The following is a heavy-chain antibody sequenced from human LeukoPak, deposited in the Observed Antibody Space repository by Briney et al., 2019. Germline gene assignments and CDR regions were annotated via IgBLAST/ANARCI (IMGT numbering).Heavy chain of an antibody. V-gene: IGHV4-61*09. Sequence: SQTLSLTCTVSGGSISRGSYYWTWIRQPAGRGLEWIGHIYTSGTTNYNPSLKSRVTISVDMSKKQFSLKLSSVTAADTAVYYCARVEGGTYFDYYYMDVWGKGTTVTVSS. CDR3: ARVEGGTYFDYYYMDV. D-gene: IGHD3-16*01. J-gene: IGHJ6*03. CDR2: IYTSGTT. CDR1: GGSISRGSYY.